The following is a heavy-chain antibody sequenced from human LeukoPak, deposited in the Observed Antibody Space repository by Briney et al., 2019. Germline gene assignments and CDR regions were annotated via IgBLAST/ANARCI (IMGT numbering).Heavy chain of an antibody. J-gene: IGHJ4*02. CDR1: GFTFDDYG. D-gene: IGHD2-2*01. Sequence: PGGSLRLSCAASGFTFDDYGMSWVRQAPGKGLEWVPGINWNGGSTGYADSVKGRFTISRDNAKISLYLQINSLRAEDTALYYCARDAPYCSSTSCYPDYWGQGTLVTVSS. CDR3: ARDAPYCSSTSCYPDY. CDR2: INWNGGST. V-gene: IGHV3-20*04.